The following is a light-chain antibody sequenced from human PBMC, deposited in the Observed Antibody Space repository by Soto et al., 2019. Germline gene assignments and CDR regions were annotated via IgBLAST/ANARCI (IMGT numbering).Light chain of an antibody. CDR2: SDH. V-gene: IGLV1-44*01. Sequence: QSVLTQPPSASGTPGQRVTISCSGSRSNIGSNTVSWYQQLPGTAPKLLIYSDHQRPSGVPDRLSGSKSGTSASLAISGLQSEDEADYYCAAWDDSLNGHVFGTGTKLTVL. CDR3: AAWDDSLNGHV. CDR1: RSNIGSNT. J-gene: IGLJ1*01.